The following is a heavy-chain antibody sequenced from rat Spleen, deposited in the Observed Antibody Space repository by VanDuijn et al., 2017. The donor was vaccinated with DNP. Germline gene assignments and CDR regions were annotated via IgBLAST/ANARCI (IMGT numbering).Heavy chain of an antibody. V-gene: IGHV2S12*01. CDR2: ISSGGST. CDR1: GFSLTSYG. J-gene: IGHJ2*01. CDR3: TRDRNTPYYFDY. Sequence: QVQLKESGPGLVQPSQTLSLTCTVSGFSLTSYGVSWVRQPPGKGLEWIAAISSGGSTYYNSVLKSRLSIRRDTSKSQVFLKMNSLQTEDTAIYFCTRDRNTPYYFDYWGQGVTVTVSS. D-gene: IGHD1-5*01.